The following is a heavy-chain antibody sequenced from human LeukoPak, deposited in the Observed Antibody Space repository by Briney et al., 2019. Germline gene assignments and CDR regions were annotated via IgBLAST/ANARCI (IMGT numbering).Heavy chain of an antibody. J-gene: IGHJ6*02. CDR1: GGSISSGDYY. CDR2: IYYSGST. Sequence: SETLSLTCTVSGGSISSGDYYWSWIRQPPGKGLEWIGYIYYSGSTYYNPSLKSRVTISVDTSKNQFSLKLSSVTAADTAVYYCARQEATVTTSSMLYYYGMDVWGQGTTVTVSS. D-gene: IGHD4-17*01. V-gene: IGHV4-30-4*01. CDR3: ARQEATVTTSSMLYYYGMDV.